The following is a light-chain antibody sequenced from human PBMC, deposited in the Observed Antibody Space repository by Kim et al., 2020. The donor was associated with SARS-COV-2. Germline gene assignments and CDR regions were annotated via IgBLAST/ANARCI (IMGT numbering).Light chain of an antibody. CDR1: QDVNTKY. CDR2: GTS. J-gene: IGKJ1*01. Sequence: PGERATLSCRANQDVNTKYLAWYQLRPDQAPRPLIYGTSTRATGIPDRFSGSGSGTGFTLTISGLEPEDFALYYCQHYGSSVWTFGQGTKGDNK. CDR3: QHYGSSVWT. V-gene: IGKV3-20*01.